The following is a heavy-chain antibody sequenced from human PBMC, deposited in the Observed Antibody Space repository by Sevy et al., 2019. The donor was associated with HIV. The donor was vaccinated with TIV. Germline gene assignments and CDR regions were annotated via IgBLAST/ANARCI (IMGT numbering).Heavy chain of an antibody. CDR3: ARGAEGWYRMGVYYYYCMDV. CDR1: GYTFTSYG. CDR2: ISAYNGNT. J-gene: IGHJ6*02. V-gene: IGHV1-18*01. D-gene: IGHD6-19*01. Sequence: ASVKVSCKASGYTFTSYGISWVRQAPGQGLEWMGWISAYNGNTNYAQKLQGRVTMTTDTSTSTAYMELRSLRSDDTAVYYCARGAEGWYRMGVYYYYCMDVWGQGTTVTVSS.